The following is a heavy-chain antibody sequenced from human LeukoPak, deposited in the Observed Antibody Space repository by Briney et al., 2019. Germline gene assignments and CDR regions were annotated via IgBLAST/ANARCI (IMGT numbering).Heavy chain of an antibody. CDR2: ITSTSSST. CDR3: ARAFGDSSGYYYGY. CDR1: GFTFSSYS. V-gene: IGHV3-48*01. D-gene: IGHD3-22*01. J-gene: IGHJ4*02. Sequence: PGGSLRLSCAASGFTFSSYSMNWVRQAPGKGLEWISYITSTSSSTSYADSVKGRFSISRDNAKNSLYLQMNSLRAEDTVVYYCARAFGDSSGYYYGYWGQGTLVTVSS.